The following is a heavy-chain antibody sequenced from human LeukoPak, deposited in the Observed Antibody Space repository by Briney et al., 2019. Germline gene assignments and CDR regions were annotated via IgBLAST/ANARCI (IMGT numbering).Heavy chain of an antibody. CDR2: IYYSGST. D-gene: IGHD1-26*01. Sequence: SETLSLTCTVSGGSISSSRYYWGWIRQPPGKGLEWIGSIYYSGSTYYNPSLKSRVTISVDTSKNQFSLKLSSVTAADTAVYYCARSSSGSYNVDWYFDLWGRGTLVTVSS. CDR3: ARSSSGSYNVDWYFDL. J-gene: IGHJ2*01. V-gene: IGHV4-39*01. CDR1: GGSISSSRYY.